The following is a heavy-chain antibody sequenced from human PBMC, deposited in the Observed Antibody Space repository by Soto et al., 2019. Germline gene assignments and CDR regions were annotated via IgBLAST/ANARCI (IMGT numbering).Heavy chain of an antibody. Sequence: ESLTISCKGSGYSVTSYWISLVRQMPGKGLEWMGRIDPSDSYTNYSPSFQGHVTISADKSISTAYLQWRSLKASDTAMYYCAREKNYDSSGYHPLDYWGQGTLVTVSS. CDR3: AREKNYDSSGYHPLDY. CDR2: IDPSDSYT. V-gene: IGHV5-10-1*01. CDR1: GYSVTSYW. D-gene: IGHD3-22*01. J-gene: IGHJ4*02.